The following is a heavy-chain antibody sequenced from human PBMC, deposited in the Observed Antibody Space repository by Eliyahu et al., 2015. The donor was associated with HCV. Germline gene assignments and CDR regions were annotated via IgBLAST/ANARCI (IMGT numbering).Heavy chain of an antibody. D-gene: IGHD4-17*01. V-gene: IGHV1-2*06. CDR2: INPNSGGT. Sequence: QVQLVQSGAEVKKPGASVKVSCKASGYTFTGYYMHWVRQAPGXGLEWMGRINPNSGGTNYAQKXQGRVTMTRDTSISTAYMELSSLRSDDTAAYYCARESRSNDYGDYPSDYWGQGTLVTVSS. CDR3: ARESRSNDYGDYPSDY. CDR1: GYTFTGYY. J-gene: IGHJ4*02.